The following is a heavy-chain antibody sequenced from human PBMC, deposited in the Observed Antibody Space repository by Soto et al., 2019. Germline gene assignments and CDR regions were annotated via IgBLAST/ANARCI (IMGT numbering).Heavy chain of an antibody. CDR3: AQSHFAPWYFDL. CDR1: GFSLSTSGVG. V-gene: IGHV2-5*02. J-gene: IGHJ2*01. CDR2: IYWDDDK. Sequence: QITLKESGPTLVKYTQTLTLTCTFSGFSLSTSGVGVGWIRQPPGKALEWLALIYWDDDKRYSPSLKSRLTITKDTSKSQVVLTVTNMDPVDTATYYCAQSHFAPWYFDLWGRGTLVTVSS.